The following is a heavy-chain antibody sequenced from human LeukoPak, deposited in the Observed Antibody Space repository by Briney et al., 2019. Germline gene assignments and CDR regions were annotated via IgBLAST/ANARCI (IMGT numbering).Heavy chain of an antibody. Sequence: SETLSLTCTVSGGSIRSSYWSWIRQPPGKGLEWLGYIYYSGITNYNPSLKSRVTISVDTSKNQFSLKLSSVTAADTAMYYCARERYGHFDPWGQGTLATVSS. CDR3: ARERYGHFDP. CDR2: IYYSGIT. CDR1: GGSIRSSY. V-gene: IGHV4-59*01. J-gene: IGHJ5*02. D-gene: IGHD3-16*01.